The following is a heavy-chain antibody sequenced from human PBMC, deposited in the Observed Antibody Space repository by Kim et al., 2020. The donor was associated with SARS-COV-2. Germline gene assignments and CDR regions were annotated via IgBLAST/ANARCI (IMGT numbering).Heavy chain of an antibody. CDR2: IKSKSSGGTA. CDR3: ATENKLGY. D-gene: IGHD3-3*02. CDR1: GFTFNNAY. J-gene: IGHJ4*02. Sequence: LSLTCVASGFTFNNAYMKWVRQAPGKGLEWVGHIKSKSSGGTAAYGAPVKGRFTISRDDTKNTMSLQMNSLKTEDTAVYYCATENKLGYWGQGTLVTVSS. V-gene: IGHV3-15*01.